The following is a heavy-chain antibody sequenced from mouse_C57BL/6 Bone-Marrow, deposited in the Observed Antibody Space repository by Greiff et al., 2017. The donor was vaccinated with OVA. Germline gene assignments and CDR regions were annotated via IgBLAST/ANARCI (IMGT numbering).Heavy chain of an antibody. J-gene: IGHJ3*01. CDR2: ISSGSSSI. V-gene: IGHV5-17*01. CDR1: GFTFSDYG. CDR3: ARGWSFAY. Sequence: EVKLMESGGGLVKPGGSLKLSCAASGFTFSDYGMHWVRQAPEQGLEWVAYISSGSSSIYYADTVKGRLTISRDNAKNTLFMQMTSLRSEDTAMYYCARGWSFAYWGQGTLVTVSA.